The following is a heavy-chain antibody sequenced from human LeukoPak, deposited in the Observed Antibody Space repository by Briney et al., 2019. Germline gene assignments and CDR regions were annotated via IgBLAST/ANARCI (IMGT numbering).Heavy chain of an antibody. V-gene: IGHV4-39*01. CDR1: GGSISSSSYY. Sequence: PSETLSLTCTVSGGSISSSSYYWGCIRQPPGKGLEWIGSIYYSGSTYYNPSLKSRVTISVDTSKNQFSLKLSSVTAADTAVYYCAGHYCSSTSCYGTGTAFDIWGQGTMVTVSS. J-gene: IGHJ3*02. CDR3: AGHYCSSTSCYGTGTAFDI. CDR2: IYYSGST. D-gene: IGHD2-2*01.